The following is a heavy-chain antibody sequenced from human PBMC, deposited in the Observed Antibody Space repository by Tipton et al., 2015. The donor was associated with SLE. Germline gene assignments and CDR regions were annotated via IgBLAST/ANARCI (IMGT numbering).Heavy chain of an antibody. J-gene: IGHJ3*01. CDR2: IYYSGST. Sequence: LRLSCTVFGYSISSGYYWGWIRQPPGKGLEWIGHIYYSGSTNYNPSLKSRVTISVDTSKNQFSLKLSSVTAADTAVYYCAGVAGSGRSCFSGYDAVDVWRLETVVTLSS. CDR3: AGVAGSGRSCFSGYDAVDV. D-gene: IGHD2-15*01. CDR1: GYSISSGYY. V-gene: IGHV4-61*01.